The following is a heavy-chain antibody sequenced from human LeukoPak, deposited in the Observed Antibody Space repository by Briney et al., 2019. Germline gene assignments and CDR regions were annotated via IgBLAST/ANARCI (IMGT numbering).Heavy chain of an antibody. J-gene: IGHJ4*02. V-gene: IGHV4-34*01. CDR1: GGSFSGYY. Sequence: PSETLSLTCAVYGGSFSGYYWSWIRQPPGKGLEWIGEINHSGSTNYNPSLKSRVTISVDTSKNQFSLKLSSVTAADTAVYYCARVRSDFWSGYYTTPFDYWGQGTLVTVSS. D-gene: IGHD3-3*01. CDR3: ARVRSDFWSGYYTTPFDY. CDR2: INHSGST.